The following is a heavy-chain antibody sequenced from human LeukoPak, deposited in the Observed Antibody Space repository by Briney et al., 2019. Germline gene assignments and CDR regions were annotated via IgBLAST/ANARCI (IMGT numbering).Heavy chain of an antibody. V-gene: IGHV4-39*07. CDR1: GGSISSSSYY. CDR2: IYYSGST. Sequence: SETLSLTCTVSGGSISSSSYYWGWIRQPPGKGLEWIGSIYYSGSTYYNPSLKSRVTISVDTSKNQFSLKLSSVTAADTAVYYCARDQFPYCSGGSCYNWFDPWGQGTLVTVSS. J-gene: IGHJ5*02. CDR3: ARDQFPYCSGGSCYNWFDP. D-gene: IGHD2-15*01.